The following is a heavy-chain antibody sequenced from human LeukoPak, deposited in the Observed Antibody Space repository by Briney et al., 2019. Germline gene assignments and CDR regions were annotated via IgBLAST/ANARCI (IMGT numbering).Heavy chain of an antibody. J-gene: IGHJ4*02. CDR3: AKEMVVVITRPYFDY. Sequence: GSLRLSCAASGFGFSNYWMSWVRQAPGKGLEWVSAISGSGGSTYYADSVKGRFTISRDNSKNTLYLQMNSLRAEDTAVYYCAKEMVVVITRPYFDYWGQGTLVTVSS. V-gene: IGHV3-23*01. CDR2: ISGSGGST. CDR1: GFGFSNYW. D-gene: IGHD3-22*01.